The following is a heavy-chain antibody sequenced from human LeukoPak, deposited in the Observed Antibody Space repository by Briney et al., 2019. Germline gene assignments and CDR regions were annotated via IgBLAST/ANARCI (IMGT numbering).Heavy chain of an antibody. Sequence: PGGSLRLSCAASGFTFSSYAMNWVRQTPGKGPAGLEWVSSIIGSGGSTYFADSVKGRFTISRDNSKNTLYLQMNSLRVEDTAVYYCAKGALGACSGARCYPFDYWGQGTLVTVSS. CDR2: IIGSGGST. D-gene: IGHD2-15*01. CDR1: GFTFSSYA. V-gene: IGHV3-23*01. J-gene: IGHJ4*02. CDR3: AKGALGACSGARCYPFDY.